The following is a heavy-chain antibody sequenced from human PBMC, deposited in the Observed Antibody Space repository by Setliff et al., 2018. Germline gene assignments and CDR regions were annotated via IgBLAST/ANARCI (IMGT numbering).Heavy chain of an antibody. CDR3: ARSFSRREKFLLDY. CDR2: IHSGST. CDR1: GYSISSAYY. V-gene: IGHV4-38-2*01. Sequence: PSETLSLTCAVSGYSISSAYYWGWIRQPPGKGLEWIGSIHSGSTNYNPSLKSRVTISMDTSKNQFSLKVSSVTAADTAVYYCARSFSRREKFLLDYWGQGALVTVSS. J-gene: IGHJ4*02.